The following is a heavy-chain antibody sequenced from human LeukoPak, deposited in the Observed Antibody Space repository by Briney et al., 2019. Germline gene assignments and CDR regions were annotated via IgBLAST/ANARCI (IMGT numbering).Heavy chain of an antibody. D-gene: IGHD3-10*01. CDR3: AKSWAARGSAADYYGMDV. CDR1: GFTFNNYA. Sequence: PGGSLRLSCAASGFTFNNYALSWVRQAPGKGLEWVPAISGSADSTFYADSVKGRFTISRDNSKNALYLQMNSLRAEDTAVYYCAKSWAARGSAADYYGMDVWGQGTTVTVSS. J-gene: IGHJ6*02. V-gene: IGHV3-23*01. CDR2: ISGSADST.